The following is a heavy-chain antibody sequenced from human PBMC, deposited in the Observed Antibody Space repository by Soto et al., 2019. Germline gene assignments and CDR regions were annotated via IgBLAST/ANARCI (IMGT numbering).Heavy chain of an antibody. CDR3: ARGTVVTPSGS. J-gene: IGHJ4*02. V-gene: IGHV3-74*01. CDR1: GFTFSSYW. CDR2: INSDGSST. D-gene: IGHD2-21*02. Sequence: EVQLVESGGGLVQPGGSLRRSCAASGFTFSSYWMHWVRQAPGKGLVWVSRINSDGSSTSYANSVKGRFTISRDNVKNTLYRQMTSLRAEETAVYYCARGTVVTPSGSWGKGTLLIVSS.